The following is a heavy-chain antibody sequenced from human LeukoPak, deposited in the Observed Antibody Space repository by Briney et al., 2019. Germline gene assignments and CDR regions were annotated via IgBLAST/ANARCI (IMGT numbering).Heavy chain of an antibody. D-gene: IGHD3-9*01. J-gene: IGHJ3*02. Sequence: GASVKVSCKASGGTFSSYAISWVRQAPGQGLEWMGGIIPIFGTANYAQKFQGRVTITTDESTSTAYMELSSLRSEDTAVYYCARAPLLRYFDWSHFFGAFDIWGQGTMVTVSS. CDR3: ARAPLLRYFDWSHFFGAFDI. V-gene: IGHV1-69*05. CDR2: IIPIFGTA. CDR1: GGTFSSYA.